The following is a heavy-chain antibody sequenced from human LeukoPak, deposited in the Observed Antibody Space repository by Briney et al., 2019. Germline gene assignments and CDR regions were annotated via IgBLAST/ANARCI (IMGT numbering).Heavy chain of an antibody. CDR3: ARGCLPNSSSWYGAFDY. J-gene: IGHJ4*02. Sequence: ASVKVSCKASGYTFPGYYMHWVRQAPGQGLEWMGWINPNSGGTNYAQKFQGRVTMTRDTSVSTAYMEPSRLRSDDTAVYYCARGCLPNSSSWYGAFDYWGQGTLVTVSS. CDR1: GYTFPGYY. V-gene: IGHV1-2*02. CDR2: INPNSGGT. D-gene: IGHD6-13*01.